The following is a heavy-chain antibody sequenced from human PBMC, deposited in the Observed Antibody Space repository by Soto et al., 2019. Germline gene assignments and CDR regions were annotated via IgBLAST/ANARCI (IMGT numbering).Heavy chain of an antibody. CDR3: ARDKDFIAAAGIYYYGMDV. V-gene: IGHV4-4*07. Sequence: SETLSLTCTVSGGSISSYYWSWIRQPAGKGLEWIGRIYTSGSTNYNPSLKSRVTMSVDTSKNQFSLKLSSVTAADTAVYYCARDKDFIAAAGIYYYGMDVWGQGTTVTVSS. CDR2: IYTSGST. D-gene: IGHD6-13*01. CDR1: GGSISSYY. J-gene: IGHJ6*02.